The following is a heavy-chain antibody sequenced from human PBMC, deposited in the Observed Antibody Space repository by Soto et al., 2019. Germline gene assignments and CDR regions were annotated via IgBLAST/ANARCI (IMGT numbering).Heavy chain of an antibody. CDR3: ARDSPPVDY. CDR2: ISAYNGNT. Sequence: QVQLVQSGAEVKKPGASVKVSCKASGYTFTNYGISWXXXXXGEGREWMGWISAYNGNTNYAQKLQGRVTMTTDTSXSXAXXXLRXXRXDDTAVYYCARDSPPVDYWGQGTLVTVSS. CDR1: GYTFTNYG. V-gene: IGHV1-18*01. J-gene: IGHJ4*02.